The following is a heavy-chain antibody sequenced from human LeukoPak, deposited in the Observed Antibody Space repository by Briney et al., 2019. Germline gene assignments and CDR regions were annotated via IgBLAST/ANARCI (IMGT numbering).Heavy chain of an antibody. V-gene: IGHV3-21*01. Sequence: GGSLRLSCAASGFTFSSYSMNWVRQAPGKGLGWVSSISSSSSYIYYADSVKGRFTISRDNAKNSLYLQMNSLRAEDTAVYYCARERAARPQYYFDYWGQGTLVTVSS. D-gene: IGHD6-6*01. CDR2: ISSSSSYI. CDR1: GFTFSSYS. J-gene: IGHJ4*02. CDR3: ARERAARPQYYFDY.